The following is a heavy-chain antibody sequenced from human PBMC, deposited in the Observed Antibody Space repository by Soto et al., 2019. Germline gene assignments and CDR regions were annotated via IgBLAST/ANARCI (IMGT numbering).Heavy chain of an antibody. D-gene: IGHD5-12*01. Sequence: ASVKVSCKASGYTFTSYAMHWVRQAPGQRLEWMGWINAGNGNTKYSQKFQGRVTITRDTSASTAYMELSSLRSEDTAVYYCARVRGCSGYDYQHYYGMDVWGQGTTVTVSS. J-gene: IGHJ6*02. CDR2: INAGNGNT. CDR1: GYTFTSYA. CDR3: ARVRGCSGYDYQHYYGMDV. V-gene: IGHV1-3*01.